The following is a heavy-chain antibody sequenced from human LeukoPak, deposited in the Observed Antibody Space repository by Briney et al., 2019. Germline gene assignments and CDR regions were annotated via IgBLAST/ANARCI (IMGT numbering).Heavy chain of an antibody. Sequence: GGSLRLSCAASGFTFSIYWMSWVRQAPGKGLEWVANIDQDGREKSFVDSVKGRFTISRDNAQNSMYLQTNSLRVEDTAVYYCTSWGDTTAEYFQRWGQGTLVTVSS. CDR2: IDQDGREK. CDR3: TSWGDTTAEYFQR. J-gene: IGHJ1*01. D-gene: IGHD2-21*02. CDR1: GFTFSIYW. V-gene: IGHV3-7*01.